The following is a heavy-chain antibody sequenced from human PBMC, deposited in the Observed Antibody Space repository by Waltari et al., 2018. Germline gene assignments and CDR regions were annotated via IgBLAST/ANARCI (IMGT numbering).Heavy chain of an antibody. J-gene: IGHJ4*02. CDR3: AREFSGSYLY. V-gene: IGHV4-59*01. CDR1: GGSISSYY. CDR2: IYYSGST. D-gene: IGHD3-16*02. Sequence: QVQLQESGPGLVKPSETLSLTCTVSGGSISSYYWRWIRQPPGKGLEWIGYIYYSGSTNSNPSPNSRVTISVYTSKNQFSLKLSSVTAADTAVYYCAREFSGSYLYWGQGTLVTVSS.